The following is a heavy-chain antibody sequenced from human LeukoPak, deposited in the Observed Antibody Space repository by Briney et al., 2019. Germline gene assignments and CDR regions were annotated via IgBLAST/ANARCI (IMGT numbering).Heavy chain of an antibody. J-gene: IGHJ4*02. Sequence: GGSLRLSCAASGFTFSSYWMSWVRQAPGKGLEWVSYISSSGSTIYYADSVKGRFTISRDNAKNSLYLQMNSLRAEDTAVYYCASYYGSGSHIDYWGQGTLVTVSS. V-gene: IGHV3-48*04. CDR1: GFTFSSYW. CDR2: ISSSGSTI. D-gene: IGHD3-10*01. CDR3: ASYYGSGSHIDY.